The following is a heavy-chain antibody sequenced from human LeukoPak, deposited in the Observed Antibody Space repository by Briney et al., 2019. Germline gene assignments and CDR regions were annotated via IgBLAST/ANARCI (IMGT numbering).Heavy chain of an antibody. D-gene: IGHD2-2*01. CDR1: GGSFSGYY. CDR2: IXXSGST. V-gene: IGHV4-34*01. J-gene: IGHJ6*02. CDR3: ARTKAGYRSSTSCRRYYYYYGMDV. Sequence: PSETLSLTCAVYGGSFSGYYWSWIRQPPGKXLEWIGEIXXSGSTNYNPSLKSRVTISVDTSKNQFSLKLSSVTAADTAVYYCARTKAGYRSSTSCRRYYYYYGMDVWGQGTTVTVSS.